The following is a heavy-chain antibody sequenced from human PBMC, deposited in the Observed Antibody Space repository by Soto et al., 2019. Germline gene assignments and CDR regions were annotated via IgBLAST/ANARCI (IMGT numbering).Heavy chain of an antibody. J-gene: IGHJ6*04. CDR2: IVVGSGNT. CDR1: GFTFTSSA. D-gene: IGHD3-3*01. CDR3: AAHDFWRGHRQYYYGMDV. Sequence: ASVKVSCKASGFTFTSSAVQWARQARGQRLEWIGWIVVGSGNTNYAQKFQERVTITRDMSTSTAYMELSSLRSEDTAVYYCAAHDFWRGHRQYYYGMDVWGKGTTVTVFS. V-gene: IGHV1-58*01.